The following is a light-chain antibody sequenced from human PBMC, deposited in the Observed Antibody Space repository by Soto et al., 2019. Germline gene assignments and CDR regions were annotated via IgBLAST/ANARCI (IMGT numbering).Light chain of an antibody. V-gene: IGKV3-15*01. J-gene: IGKJ3*01. Sequence: EIVMTQSPVTLSVSPGARATLSCTASQSVNNNVAWYQQKPGHTPRLLIYSASIGATGTPARFSGSGSGSYFTLTISSLPSEDFAVYYCQQYNKWPLTFGPGSKVD. CDR2: SAS. CDR1: QSVNNN. CDR3: QQYNKWPLT.